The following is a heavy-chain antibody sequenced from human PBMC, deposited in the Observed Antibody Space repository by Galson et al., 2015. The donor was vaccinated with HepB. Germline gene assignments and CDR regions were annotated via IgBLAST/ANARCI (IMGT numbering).Heavy chain of an antibody. CDR2: IWYDGSNK. J-gene: IGHJ4*02. V-gene: IGHV3-33*08. CDR3: ARERYSSSWYEEGFDY. CDR1: GFTFSSYG. D-gene: IGHD6-13*01. Sequence: SLRLSCAASGFTFSSYGMHWVRQAPGKGLEWVAVIWYDGSNKYYADSVKGRFTISRDNSKNTLYLQTNSLRAEDTAVYYCARERYSSSWYEEGFDYWGQGTLVTVSS.